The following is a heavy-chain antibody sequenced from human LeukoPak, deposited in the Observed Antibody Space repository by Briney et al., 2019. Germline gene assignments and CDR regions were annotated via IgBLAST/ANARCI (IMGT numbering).Heavy chain of an antibody. Sequence: GGSLRLSCAASGFTFSSYEMNWVRQAPGKGLEWVSYISSSGSTIYYADSVKGRFTISRDNAKNSLYLQMNSLRAEDTAVYYCARDTMGYCSGGSCYSVPFDYWGQGTLVTVSS. V-gene: IGHV3-48*03. D-gene: IGHD2-15*01. CDR2: ISSSGSTI. J-gene: IGHJ4*02. CDR1: GFTFSSYE. CDR3: ARDTMGYCSGGSCYSVPFDY.